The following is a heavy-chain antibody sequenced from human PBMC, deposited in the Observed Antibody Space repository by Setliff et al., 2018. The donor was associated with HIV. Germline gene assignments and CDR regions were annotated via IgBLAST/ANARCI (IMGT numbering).Heavy chain of an antibody. D-gene: IGHD3-16*01. CDR3: VGGGSWGII. V-gene: IGHV4-38-2*01. J-gene: IGHJ3*02. CDR2: IYQSGTT. CDR1: GFSISSGFF. Sequence: TSETLSLTCAVSGFSISSGFFWGWVRQPPGKGLEWIGSIYQSGTTYYNPALKSRVTISVDTSKNQFSLRLTSVTAADTAVYYCVGGGSWGIIWGQGTVVTVSS.